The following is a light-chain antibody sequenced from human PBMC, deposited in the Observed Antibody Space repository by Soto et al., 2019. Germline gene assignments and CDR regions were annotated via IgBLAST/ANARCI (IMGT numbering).Light chain of an antibody. Sequence: EIVLTKSPGTLSLSPGERATLSCRASQSVSSSYLAWYQQKPGQAPRLLIYGASSRATGIPDRFSGSGSGTDFTLTISRLEPEEFAVYYCQQYGSSPQTFGPGTKVDIK. CDR1: QSVSSSY. V-gene: IGKV3-20*01. J-gene: IGKJ3*01. CDR2: GAS. CDR3: QQYGSSPQT.